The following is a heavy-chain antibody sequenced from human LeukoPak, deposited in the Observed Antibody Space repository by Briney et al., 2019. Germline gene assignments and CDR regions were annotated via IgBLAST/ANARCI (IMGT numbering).Heavy chain of an antibody. CDR3: ASFGRGVPAAIPSY. J-gene: IGHJ4*02. D-gene: IGHD2-2*01. CDR2: INHSGST. CDR1: GGSFSGYY. V-gene: IGHV4-34*01. Sequence: SETLSLTCAVYGGSFSGYYWSWIRQPPGKELEWIGEINHSGSTNYNPSLKSRVTISVDTSKNQFSLKLSSVTAADTAVYYCASFGRGVPAAIPSYWGQGTLVTVSS.